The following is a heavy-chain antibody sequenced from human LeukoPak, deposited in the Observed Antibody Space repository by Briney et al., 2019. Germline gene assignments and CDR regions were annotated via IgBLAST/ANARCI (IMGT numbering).Heavy chain of an antibody. CDR1: GYTFTSYG. CDR2: ISAYNGNT. Sequence: ASVKVSCKASGYTFTSYGISWVRQAPGQGLEWMGWISAYNGNTNYAQKLQGRVTMTTDTSTSTAYMELRSLRSDDTAVYYCARVDPTTGYYDSSDYEEAVHWGQGTLVTVSS. D-gene: IGHD3-22*01. J-gene: IGHJ4*02. CDR3: ARVDPTTGYYDSSDYEEAVH. V-gene: IGHV1-18*01.